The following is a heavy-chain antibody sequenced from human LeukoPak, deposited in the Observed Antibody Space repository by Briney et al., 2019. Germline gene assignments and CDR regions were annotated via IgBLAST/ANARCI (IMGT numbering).Heavy chain of an antibody. D-gene: IGHD3-10*01. CDR2: IYYSGST. CDR1: GGSISSYY. CDR3: ASHYFDDAFDI. J-gene: IGHJ3*02. V-gene: IGHV4-59*08. Sequence: SETLSLTCTVSGGSISSYYWSWIRQPPGKGLEWIGYIYYSGSTNYNPSLKSRVTISVDTPKNQFSLKLTSVTAADTAVYYCASHYFDDAFDIWGQGAMVTVSS.